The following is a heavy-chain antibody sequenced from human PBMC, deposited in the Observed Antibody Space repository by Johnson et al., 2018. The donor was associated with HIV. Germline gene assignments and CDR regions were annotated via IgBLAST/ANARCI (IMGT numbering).Heavy chain of an antibody. J-gene: IGHJ3*02. D-gene: IGHD3-10*01. Sequence: QVQLVESGGGVVQPGRSLRLSCAASGFTFSSYAMHWVRQAPGKGLEWVAVISYDGSNKYYADSVKGRFTISRDNSKNTLYLQMDSLRVEDTAIYYCAKIPTPLRRGDAFDIWGQGTMVTVSS. CDR3: AKIPTPLRRGDAFDI. V-gene: IGHV3-30*18. CDR1: GFTFSSYA. CDR2: ISYDGSNK.